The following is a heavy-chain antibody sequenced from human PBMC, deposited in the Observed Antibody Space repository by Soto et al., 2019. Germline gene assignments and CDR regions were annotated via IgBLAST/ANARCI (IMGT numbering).Heavy chain of an antibody. Sequence: LSLTCTVSGGSISSGGFSRGWVRQPPGKGLEWIGCAYYSGNTYYNPSLKSRVTISVDTSGNQFSLRLNSVTAADTAVYYCTKVSSGWFDPWGQGTLVTVSS. D-gene: IGHD2-8*01. J-gene: IGHJ5*02. V-gene: IGHV4-39*01. CDR3: TKVSSGWFDP. CDR2: AYYSGNT. CDR1: GGSISSGGFS.